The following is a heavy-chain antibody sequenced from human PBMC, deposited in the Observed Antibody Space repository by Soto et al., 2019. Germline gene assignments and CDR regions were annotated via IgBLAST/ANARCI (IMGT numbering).Heavy chain of an antibody. CDR2: INAGNGNT. V-gene: IGHV1-3*01. Sequence: QVPLVQSGSEVKKPGASVKVSCKASGYTFTSYAMHWVRQAPGQRLEWMGWINAGNGNTKYSQKFQVRVTITRDTSASTAYMELSSLRSEDTAVYYCARDRWDSSGLFDYWGQGTLVTVSS. D-gene: IGHD6-19*01. CDR1: GYTFTSYA. CDR3: ARDRWDSSGLFDY. J-gene: IGHJ4*02.